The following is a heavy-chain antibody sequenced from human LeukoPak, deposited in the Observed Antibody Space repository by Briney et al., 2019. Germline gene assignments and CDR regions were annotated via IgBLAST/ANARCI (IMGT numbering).Heavy chain of an antibody. CDR1: GFTFAGSA. CDR2: ISGTGGST. Sequence: GGSLRLSCAASGFTFAGSAMNWVRQAPGKGLEWVSAISGTGGSTYYADSVKGRFTISRDNSKNTLYLQMNSLRAEDTAMYYCAKDRGFSGSYYGSEFWGQGALVTVSS. D-gene: IGHD1-26*01. CDR3: AKDRGFSGSYYGSEF. V-gene: IGHV3-23*01. J-gene: IGHJ4*02.